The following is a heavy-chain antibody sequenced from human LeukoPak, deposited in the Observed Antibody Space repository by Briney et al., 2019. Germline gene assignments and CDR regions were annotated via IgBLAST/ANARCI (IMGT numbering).Heavy chain of an antibody. V-gene: IGHV4-4*09. Sequence: PSETLSLTCTVSGGSISSYYWGWIRQPPGKGLEWIGYIYTSGSTNYNPSLKSRVTISVDTSKNQFSLKLSSVTAADTAVYYCARRKKENTSYYYYYMDVWGKGTTVTVSS. CDR1: GGSISSYY. J-gene: IGHJ6*03. D-gene: IGHD3-16*01. CDR3: ARRKKENTSYYYYYMDV. CDR2: IYTSGST.